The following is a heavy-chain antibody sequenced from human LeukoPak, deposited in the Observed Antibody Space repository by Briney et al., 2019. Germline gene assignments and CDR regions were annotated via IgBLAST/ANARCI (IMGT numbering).Heavy chain of an antibody. D-gene: IGHD1-26*01. J-gene: IGHJ4*02. CDR2: ISHIGST. CDR3: ARESWELQGAEFDY. V-gene: IGHV4-59*11. Sequence: SETLSLTCSVSGDSITGHYLTWIRQPPGNGLEWIGYISHIGSTNYNPSLKSRVTISVDTSKNQFSLKLSSVTAADTAVYYCARESWELQGAEFDYWGQGTLVTVSS. CDR1: GDSITGHY.